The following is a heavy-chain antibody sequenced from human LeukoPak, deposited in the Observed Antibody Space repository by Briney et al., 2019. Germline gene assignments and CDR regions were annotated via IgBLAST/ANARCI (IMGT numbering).Heavy chain of an antibody. D-gene: IGHD2-15*01. Sequence: ASVKGSCKASGYTFTSYDINWVRQATGQGLEWMGWMNPNSGNTGYAQKFQGRVTMTRNTSISTAYMELSSLRSEDTAVYYCARLYCSGGSCYYSYYYYMDVWGKGTTLTVSS. CDR3: ARLYCSGGSCYYSYYYYMDV. CDR2: MNPNSGNT. CDR1: GYTFTSYD. J-gene: IGHJ6*03. V-gene: IGHV1-8*01.